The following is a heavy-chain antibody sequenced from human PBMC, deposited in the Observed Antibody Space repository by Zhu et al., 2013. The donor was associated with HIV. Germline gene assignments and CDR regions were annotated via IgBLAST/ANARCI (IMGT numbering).Heavy chain of an antibody. J-gene: IGHJ4*02. V-gene: IGHV1-2*02. CDR2: LNPNAGGT. CDR3: ARVFGTWGHFDY. Sequence: QVQLLQSGPQVTKPGASIRLSCKTSGYTFTAFYIHWVRQVPGQGLEWMGWLNPNAGGTAYTQKFQGRVIMTRDTSSNTAYMEVNSLTVDDTAIYYCARVFGTWGHFDYWGQGTLVTVSS. D-gene: IGHD3-10*02. CDR1: GYTFTAFY.